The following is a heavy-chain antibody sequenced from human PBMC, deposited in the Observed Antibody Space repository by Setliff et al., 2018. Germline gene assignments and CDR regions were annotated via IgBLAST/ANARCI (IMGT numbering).Heavy chain of an antibody. V-gene: IGHV4-39*02. J-gene: IGHJ4*02. CDR2: VYYSGYT. CDR1: GGSVSSASHY. Sequence: SETLSLTCTVSGGSVSSASHYWGWIRQAPGKGMEWIGSVYYSGYTYYNPSLQSRVAISVDTSKNYFSLDVSSVTAADTAVYYCVRESRSTWYRRDFWGQGTLVTVSS. CDR3: VRESRSTWYRRDF. D-gene: IGHD6-13*01.